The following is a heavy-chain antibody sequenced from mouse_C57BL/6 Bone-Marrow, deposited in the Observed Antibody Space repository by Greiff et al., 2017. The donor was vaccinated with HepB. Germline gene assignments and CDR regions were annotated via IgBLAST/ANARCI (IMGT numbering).Heavy chain of an antibody. J-gene: IGHJ2*01. Sequence: VQLQQPGTELVKPGASVKLSCKASGYTFTSYWMHWVKQRPGQGLEWIGNINPSNGGTNYNEKFKSKATLTVDKSSSTAYMQLSSLTSEDSAVYDCAREREDSSGYFDYWGQGTTLTVSS. D-gene: IGHD3-2*02. CDR3: AREREDSSGYFDY. V-gene: IGHV1-53*01. CDR1: GYTFTSYW. CDR2: INPSNGGT.